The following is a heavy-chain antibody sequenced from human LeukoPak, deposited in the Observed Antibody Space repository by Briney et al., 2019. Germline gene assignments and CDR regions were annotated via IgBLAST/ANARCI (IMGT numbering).Heavy chain of an antibody. CDR2: ISSSSSYI. J-gene: IGHJ4*02. CDR3: ARRGYCSSTSCYDENFDY. CDR1: GFTFSSYS. D-gene: IGHD2-2*01. V-gene: IGHV3-21*01. Sequence: GGSLRLSCAASGFTFSSYSMNWVRQAPGKGLEWVSSISSSSSYIYYADSVKGRFTISRDNAKNSLYLQMNSLRAEDTAVYYCARRGYCSSTSCYDENFDYWPQGTLVTVSS.